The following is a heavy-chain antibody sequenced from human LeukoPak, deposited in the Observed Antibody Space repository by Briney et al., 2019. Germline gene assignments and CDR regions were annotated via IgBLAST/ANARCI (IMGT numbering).Heavy chain of an antibody. D-gene: IGHD4-23*01. CDR2: INHSGST. CDR1: GGSFSGYY. CDR3: ASSPRPYGGNGGIPYYFDY. J-gene: IGHJ4*02. V-gene: IGHV4-34*01. Sequence: SETLSLTCAVYGGSFSGYYWSWIRQPPGKGLGWIGEINHSGSTNYNPSLKSRVTISVDTSKNQFSLKLSSVTAADTAVYYCASSPRPYGGNGGIPYYFDYWGQGTLVTVSS.